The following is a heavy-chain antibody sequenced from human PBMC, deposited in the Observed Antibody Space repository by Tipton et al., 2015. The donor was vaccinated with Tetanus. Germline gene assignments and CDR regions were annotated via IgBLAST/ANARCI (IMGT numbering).Heavy chain of an antibody. D-gene: IGHD3-22*01. Sequence: QLVQSGAEVKRPGASVRVSCKASGYTFTGNYIHWVRRAPGQGLEWMGWINPNRGGTFYAQKFHGSVTMTSDTSSSTVYMELSRLRSDDTAVYYCARDSYYSSRWSFADYWGQGTLVTVSS. J-gene: IGHJ4*02. CDR3: ARDSYYSSRWSFADY. V-gene: IGHV1-2*02. CDR1: GYTFTGNY. CDR2: INPNRGGT.